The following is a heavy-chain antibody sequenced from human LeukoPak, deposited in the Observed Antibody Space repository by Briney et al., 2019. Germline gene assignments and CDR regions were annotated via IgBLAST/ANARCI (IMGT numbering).Heavy chain of an antibody. CDR3: ARGGITGTTRGPTRLNDAFDI. D-gene: IGHD1-20*01. CDR1: GYTFTSYG. CDR2: IIPIFGTA. J-gene: IGHJ3*02. Sequence: SVKVSCKASGYTFTSYGISWVRQAPGQGLEWMGGIIPIFGTANYAQKFQGRVTITADESTSTAYMELSSLRSEDTAVYYCARGGITGTTRGPTRLNDAFDIWGQGTMVTVSS. V-gene: IGHV1-69*13.